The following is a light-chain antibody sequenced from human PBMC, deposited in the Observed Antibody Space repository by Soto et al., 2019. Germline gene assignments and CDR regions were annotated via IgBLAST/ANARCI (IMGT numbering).Light chain of an antibody. V-gene: IGLV2-8*01. CDR1: SSDVGAYSY. CDR2: EVS. J-gene: IGLJ1*01. CDR3: SSHGGSNNFYV. Sequence: QSALTQPPSASGSPGQSITISCTGTSSDVGAYSYVSWYQQHPGKAPKLMIHEVSKRPSGVPDRFSASKSGNTASLTVSGLQAEDEADYYCSSHGGSNNFYVFGTGTKVTVL.